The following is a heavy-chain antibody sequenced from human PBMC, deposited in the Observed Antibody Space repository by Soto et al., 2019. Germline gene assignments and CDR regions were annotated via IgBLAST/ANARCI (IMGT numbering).Heavy chain of an antibody. Sequence: SETLSLTCAVSGYSISSGYYWGWIRQPPGKGLEWIGSIYHSGSTYYDPSLKSRVTISVDTSKNQFSLKLSSVTAADTAVYYCARQPSGPFDYWGQGTLVTVSS. CDR3: ARQPSGPFDY. CDR1: GYSISSGYY. V-gene: IGHV4-38-2*01. J-gene: IGHJ4*02. D-gene: IGHD3-3*01. CDR2: IYHSGST.